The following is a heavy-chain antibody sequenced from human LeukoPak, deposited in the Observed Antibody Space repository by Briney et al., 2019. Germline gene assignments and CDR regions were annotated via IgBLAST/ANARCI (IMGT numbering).Heavy chain of an antibody. CDR3: ARDSRYYYDSSGYYPDAFDI. CDR2: IYSGGST. J-gene: IGHJ3*02. Sequence: GGSLRLSCAASGFTVSSNYMSWVRQAPGKGLEWVSVIYSGGSTYYADSVKGRFTISRDNSKNTLYLQMNSLRAEDTAVYYCARDSRYYYDSSGYYPDAFDIWGQGTMVTVSS. CDR1: GFTVSSNY. D-gene: IGHD3-22*01. V-gene: IGHV3-66*01.